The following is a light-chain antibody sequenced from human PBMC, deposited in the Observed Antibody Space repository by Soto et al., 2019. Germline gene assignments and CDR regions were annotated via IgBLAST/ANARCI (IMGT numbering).Light chain of an antibody. CDR2: GAS. CDR3: QQRVNLLPT. Sequence: EPVLTHSRPRLSLSPGERAPLPGGAGQSVCDSLAWYQQKHGQPPRLIFVGASNRVEGVPARSRAGGWCKGCTVIISNLEPEDFVVYHCQQRVNLLPTVGGGTKVDIK. CDR1: QSVCDS. J-gene: IGKJ4*01. V-gene: IGKV3-11*01.